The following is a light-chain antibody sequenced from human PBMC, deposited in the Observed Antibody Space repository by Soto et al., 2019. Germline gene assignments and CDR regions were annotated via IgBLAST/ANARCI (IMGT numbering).Light chain of an antibody. J-gene: IGKJ5*01. CDR2: GAS. CDR1: QTVSSN. CDR3: QHYVTSSIT. Sequence: EIVMTQSPATLSVSPGERAILSCRASQTVSSNLAWYQQKPGQAPRLLIYGASTRVAGVPARFSGSGSGTDFTLTISRLEPEDFAVYYCQHYVTSSITFGQGTRLEI. V-gene: IGKV3-15*01.